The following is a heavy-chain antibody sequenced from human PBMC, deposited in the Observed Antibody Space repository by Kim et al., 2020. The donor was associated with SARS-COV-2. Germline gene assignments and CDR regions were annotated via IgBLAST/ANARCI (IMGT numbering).Heavy chain of an antibody. Sequence: GGSLRLSCAASGFTFNNYAMNWVRQAPGKGLECVSTISGNGVATFYADSVKGRFTISRDNSRETIYLQMNSLRAEDTAVFYCAKSQTYPTSGFDHWGLGTLVTVSS. V-gene: IGHV3-23*01. J-gene: IGHJ4*02. D-gene: IGHD1-26*01. CDR2: ISGNGVAT. CDR1: GFTFNNYA. CDR3: AKSQTYPTSGFDH.